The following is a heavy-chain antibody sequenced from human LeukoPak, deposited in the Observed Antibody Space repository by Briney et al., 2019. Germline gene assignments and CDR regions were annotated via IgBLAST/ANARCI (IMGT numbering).Heavy chain of an antibody. CDR1: GYTFTAYY. J-gene: IGHJ4*02. V-gene: IGHV1-2*02. CDR3: ARGGDGNRRDFDY. D-gene: IGHD5-24*01. CDR2: INPNSGGP. Sequence: ASVKVSCKASGYTFTAYYMHWLRQAPGQGLQWMGWINPNSGGPNYAQTFQGRVTMTRDTSISTAYMQLNSLRSDDTAVYYCARGGDGNRRDFDYWGQGTLVTVSS.